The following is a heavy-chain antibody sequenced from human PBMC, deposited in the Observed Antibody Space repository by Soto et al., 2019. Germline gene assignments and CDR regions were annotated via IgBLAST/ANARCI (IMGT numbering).Heavy chain of an antibody. D-gene: IGHD3-3*01. CDR2: IRGSGGST. CDR3: AKAYSMTICGLVIETPGDGFDI. CDR1: GFTFSSYA. V-gene: IGHV3-23*01. Sequence: EVQLLESGGGLVQPGGSLRLSCAASGFTFSSYAMSWVRQAPGKGLEWVSSIRGSGGSTHYADSVKGRFTISRDNSKNTLYRRMNSVRVEDTAGYYGAKAYSMTICGLVIETPGDGFDIWGQWTMVTVSS. J-gene: IGHJ3*02.